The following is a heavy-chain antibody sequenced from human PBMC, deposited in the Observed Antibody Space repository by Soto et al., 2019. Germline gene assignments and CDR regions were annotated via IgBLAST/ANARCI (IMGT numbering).Heavy chain of an antibody. Sequence: EVQLVESGGGLVKPGGSLRLSCEASGFRFSTYSMHWVRQAPGKGLEWVSSIGRRSDIYYADSVKGRFTISRDNAKNSVSLQMNSLRDEDTAVYYCAREETAWPLAYGLDVWGQGTTVTVSS. J-gene: IGHJ6*02. D-gene: IGHD2-21*02. CDR1: GFRFSTYS. CDR3: AREETAWPLAYGLDV. V-gene: IGHV3-21*01. CDR2: IGRRSDI.